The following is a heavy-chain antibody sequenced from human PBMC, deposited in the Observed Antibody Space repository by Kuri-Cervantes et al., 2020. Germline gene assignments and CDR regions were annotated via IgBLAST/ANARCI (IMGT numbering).Heavy chain of an antibody. Sequence: ASVNISCKASGYTFTSYGISWVRQAPGQGLEWMGWISAYNGNTNYAQKLQGRVTMTTDTSKSTAYMELRSLRSGDPAVYYCVSTLEEAFDIWGQGAMVTVSS. D-gene: IGHD5-24*01. CDR2: ISAYNGNT. V-gene: IGHV1-18*01. CDR3: VSTLEEAFDI. CDR1: GYTFTSYG. J-gene: IGHJ3*02.